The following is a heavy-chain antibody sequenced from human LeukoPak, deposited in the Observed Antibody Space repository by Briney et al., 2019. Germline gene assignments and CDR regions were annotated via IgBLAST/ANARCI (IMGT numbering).Heavy chain of an antibody. V-gene: IGHV4-61*02. J-gene: IGHJ4*02. CDR3: ASPVRLSGSYWGFDY. CDR2: IYTSGST. Sequence: SGTLSLTCTVSGGSISSGSYYWSWIRQPAGKGLGWIGRIYTSGSTNYNPSLKSRVTISVDTSKNQFSLKLSSVTAADAAVYYCASPVRLSGSYWGFDYWGQGTLVTVSS. D-gene: IGHD3-10*01. CDR1: GGSISSGSYY.